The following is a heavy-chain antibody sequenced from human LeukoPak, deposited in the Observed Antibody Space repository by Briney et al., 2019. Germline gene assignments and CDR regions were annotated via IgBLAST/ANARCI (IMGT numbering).Heavy chain of an antibody. J-gene: IGHJ5*01. D-gene: IGHD2-2*01. V-gene: IGHV3-23*01. CDR2: ISASGGTT. Sequence: GGSLRLSCAASGFTFNNYAMSWVRQAPGKGLEWVSAISASGGTTYYADSVKGRFTISRDNSENTLSLQMNSLRAEDTAVYYCAKEPREYCSSTSCPNWFDSWGQGTLVTVSS. CDR1: GFTFNNYA. CDR3: AKEPREYCSSTSCPNWFDS.